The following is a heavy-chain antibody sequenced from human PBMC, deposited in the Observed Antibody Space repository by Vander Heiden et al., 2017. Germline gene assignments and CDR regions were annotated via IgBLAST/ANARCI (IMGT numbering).Heavy chain of an antibody. CDR3: ARNRVGYSYALGAFDI. J-gene: IGHJ3*02. CDR1: GGSISSFC. Sequence: QVQLQGSGPGLVKPSETLSLTCTVSGGSISSFCCNWIRQPAGKGLEWIGRIDTSGSTNYNPSLKSRVTMSVDTSKKQFSLKLSSVTAADTAVYYCARNRVGYSYALGAFDIWGQGTMVNVSS. V-gene: IGHV4-4*07. D-gene: IGHD3-16*01. CDR2: IDTSGST.